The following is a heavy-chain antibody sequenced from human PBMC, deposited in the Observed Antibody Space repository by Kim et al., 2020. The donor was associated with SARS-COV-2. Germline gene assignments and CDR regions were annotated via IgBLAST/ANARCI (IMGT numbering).Heavy chain of an antibody. CDR2: VSFSGNT. Sequence: SETLSLTCTVSGDSLTNTAYYWAWIRQPPGQGLEWIGSVSFSGNTFNNPSLKSRVTMSVETFKNQFSLNLNFVTAADTAVYFCASYLYNSVCFDHWGQGTLVTVSS. CDR1: GDSLTNTAYY. D-gene: IGHD1-20*01. V-gene: IGHV4-39*07. CDR3: ASYLYNSVCFDH. J-gene: IGHJ4*02.